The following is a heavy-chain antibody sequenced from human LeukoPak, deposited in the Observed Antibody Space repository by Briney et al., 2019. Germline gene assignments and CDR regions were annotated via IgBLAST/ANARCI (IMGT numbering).Heavy chain of an antibody. Sequence: GGSLRLSCAASGFTFSSYWMHWVRQAPGKGLVWVSRINSDGSSTSYADSVKGRFTISRGNAKNTLYLQMNSLRAEDTAVYCCAREGPYSGSYMSFDYWGQGTLVTVSS. V-gene: IGHV3-74*01. D-gene: IGHD1-26*01. CDR1: GFTFSSYW. CDR2: INSDGSST. CDR3: AREGPYSGSYMSFDY. J-gene: IGHJ4*02.